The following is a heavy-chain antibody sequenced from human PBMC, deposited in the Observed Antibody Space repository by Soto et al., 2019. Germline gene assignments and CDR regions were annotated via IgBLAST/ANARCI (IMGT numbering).Heavy chain of an antibody. Sequence: QLSESGGNWLQPGRSLTLSCAASGFTLPSYAMMWVRQPPGKGLEWVSSMNGAATSASYADSVKGRFTISRDTYKNTVYLEMNTLRPEDTAVYYCARGGADHYNFGMDVWGQGTTVIVSS. V-gene: IGHV3-23*05. CDR3: ARGGADHYNFGMDV. J-gene: IGHJ6*02. D-gene: IGHD3-10*01. CDR2: MNGAATSA. CDR1: GFTLPSYA.